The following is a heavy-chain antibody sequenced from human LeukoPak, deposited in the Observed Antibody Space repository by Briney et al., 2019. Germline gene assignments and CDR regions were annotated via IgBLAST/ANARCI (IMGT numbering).Heavy chain of an antibody. CDR1: GYTFSGHY. J-gene: IGHJ6*03. D-gene: IGHD1-26*01. Sequence: ASVKVSCKASGYTFSGHYIHWVRQAPGQGLEWMGWINPNSGGTIYAQKFQGRVTMTRDTSISTAYMELSRLRSDDTAVYYCAGNKRSGSYHISYYYYMDVWGKGTTVTVSS. V-gene: IGHV1-2*02. CDR3: AGNKRSGSYHISYYYYMDV. CDR2: INPNSGGT.